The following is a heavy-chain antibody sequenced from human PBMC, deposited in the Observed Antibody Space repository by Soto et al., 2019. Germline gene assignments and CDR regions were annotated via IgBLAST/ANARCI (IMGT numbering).Heavy chain of an antibody. Sequence: QVQLVQSGAEVTKPGASVKVSCKASGYTFTTYDINWVRQATGQGLEWLGWMSPNSGATGYAQKFQGRVTMTRDTSMTTAYMELSNRISEDTAMYYCARGVDAGVDVWGQGTTVTVSS. CDR3: ARGVDAGVDV. V-gene: IGHV1-8*01. CDR2: MSPNSGAT. CDR1: GYTFTTYD. D-gene: IGHD1-1*01. J-gene: IGHJ6*02.